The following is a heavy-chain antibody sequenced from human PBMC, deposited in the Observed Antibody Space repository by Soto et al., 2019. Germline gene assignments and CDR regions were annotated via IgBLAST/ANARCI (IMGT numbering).Heavy chain of an antibody. V-gene: IGHV3-64D*06. J-gene: IGHJ4*02. Sequence: LRLSCSVSGFTFSNYAMHWVRQAPGKGLEYVSVISNNGSNTYYADSVKGRFTISRDNSKNTLFLQMSSLRAEDTAVYYCVKEMGHRCDWSYYFDYWGQGTLVTVYS. D-gene: IGHD3-9*01. CDR2: ISNNGSNT. CDR1: GFTFSNYA. CDR3: VKEMGHRCDWSYYFDY.